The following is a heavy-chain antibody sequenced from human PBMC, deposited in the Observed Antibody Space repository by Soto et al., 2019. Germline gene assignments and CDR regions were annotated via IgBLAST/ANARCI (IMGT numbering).Heavy chain of an antibody. CDR3: ARVRSDRSYFYYYGMDV. Sequence: SETLSLTCTVSGDSINSYYWSWIRQPPGKGLEWIGYIYYSGSTNYNPSLKSRVTMSVDTSKSQFSLKLSSVTAADTAVYYCARVRSDRSYFYYYGMDVWGQGTTVTVS. CDR1: GDSINSYY. J-gene: IGHJ6*02. CDR2: IYYSGST. V-gene: IGHV4-59*01. D-gene: IGHD1-26*01.